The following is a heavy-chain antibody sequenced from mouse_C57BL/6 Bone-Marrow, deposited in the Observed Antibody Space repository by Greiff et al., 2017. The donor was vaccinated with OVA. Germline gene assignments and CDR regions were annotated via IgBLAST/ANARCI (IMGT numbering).Heavy chain of an antibody. D-gene: IGHD1-1*01. CDR3: ANYYGSSDFDY. J-gene: IGHJ2*01. CDR2: ISDGGSYT. CDR1: GFTFSSYA. V-gene: IGHV5-4*03. Sequence: EVNVVESGGGLVKPGGSLKLSCAASGFTFSSYAMSWVRQTPEKRLEWVATISDGGSYTYYPDNVKGRFTISRDNAKNNLYLQMSHLKSEDTAMYYCANYYGSSDFDYWGQGTTLTVSS.